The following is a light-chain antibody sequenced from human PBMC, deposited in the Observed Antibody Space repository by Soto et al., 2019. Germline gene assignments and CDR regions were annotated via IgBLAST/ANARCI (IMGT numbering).Light chain of an antibody. CDR1: QGIRTY. CDR2: AAS. Sequence: DIHMTQSPSSLSASVGDRVTITCRASQGIRTYLNWYQQQPGKAPKLLIYAASSLQSGVPSRFSGSGSGTIFALTISSLQPEDFATYYCQQSYSTPWTFGQGTKVEIK. V-gene: IGKV1-39*01. J-gene: IGKJ1*01. CDR3: QQSYSTPWT.